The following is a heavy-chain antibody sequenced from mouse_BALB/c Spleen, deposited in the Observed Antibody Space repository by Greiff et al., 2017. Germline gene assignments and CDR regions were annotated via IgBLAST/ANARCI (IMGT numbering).Heavy chain of an antibody. J-gene: IGHJ4*01. CDR3: AGDAMDY. V-gene: IGHV1-82*01. CDR2: IYPGDGDT. CDR1: GYAFSSSW. Sequence: QVQLQQSGPELVKPGASVKISCKASGYAFSSSWMNWVKQRPGQGLEWIGRIYPGDGDTNYNGKFKGKATLTADKSSSTAYMQLSSLTSVDSAVYFCAGDAMDYWGQGTSVTVSS.